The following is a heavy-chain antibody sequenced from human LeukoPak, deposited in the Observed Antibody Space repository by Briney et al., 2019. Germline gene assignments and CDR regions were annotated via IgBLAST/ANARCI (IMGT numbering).Heavy chain of an antibody. D-gene: IGHD3-10*01. J-gene: IGHJ2*01. V-gene: IGHV3-23*01. CDR3: AANSPGKYFDL. Sequence: GGSLRLSCTSSGFTLATYALTWVRQAPGKGLEWVATVGTSDDTYYIASVKGRFTISRDNGNNTLFVQMNSLRVEDTAIYFCAANSPGKYFDLWGRGTLVTVSS. CDR2: VGTSDDT. CDR1: GFTLATYA.